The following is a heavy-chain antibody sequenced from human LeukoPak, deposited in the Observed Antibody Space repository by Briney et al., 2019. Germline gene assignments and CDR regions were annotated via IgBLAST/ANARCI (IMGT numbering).Heavy chain of an antibody. Sequence: ASVKVSCKASGYTFTSYDINWVRQATGQGLEWMGWMNPNSGNTGYAQKFQGRVTTTRNTSISTAYMELSSLRSEDTAVYYCARTNCSGGSCFRYVGWFDPWGQGTLVTVSS. CDR2: MNPNSGNT. D-gene: IGHD2-15*01. J-gene: IGHJ5*02. CDR1: GYTFTSYD. CDR3: ARTNCSGGSCFRYVGWFDP. V-gene: IGHV1-8*01.